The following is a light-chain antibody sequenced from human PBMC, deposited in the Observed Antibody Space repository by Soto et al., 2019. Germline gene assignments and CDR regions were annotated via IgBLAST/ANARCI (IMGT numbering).Light chain of an antibody. CDR1: QSISIT. CDR2: GAS. Sequence: EIVMTQSPATLSVSPGERATLSCRASQSISITLAWYQQTPGQAPRLLIYGASIRATDIPARFSGSGSGTEFTLTISGLQSEDFAVYYCQQYNNWPRTFGGGTKVEI. J-gene: IGKJ4*01. CDR3: QQYNNWPRT. V-gene: IGKV3-15*01.